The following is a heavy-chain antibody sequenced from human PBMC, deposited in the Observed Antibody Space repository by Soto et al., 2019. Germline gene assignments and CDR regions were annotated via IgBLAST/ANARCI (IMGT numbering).Heavy chain of an antibody. Sequence: ASVKVSCKAIGYSFTSHYMHWVRQAPGQGLEWMGTIYPGGVNIGYAQKFKGRVTMTKDTSTSTVYMELNSLTSEDTAVYYCAREVGDLGTRFDPWGQGTLVTVSS. CDR1: GYSFTSHY. V-gene: IGHV1-46*01. CDR3: AREVGDLGTRFDP. J-gene: IGHJ5*02. D-gene: IGHD1-26*01. CDR2: IYPGGVNI.